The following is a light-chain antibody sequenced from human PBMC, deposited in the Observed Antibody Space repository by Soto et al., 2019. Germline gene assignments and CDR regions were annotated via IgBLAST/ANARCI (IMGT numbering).Light chain of an antibody. J-gene: IGLJ3*02. CDR1: SSNIGSNT. Sequence: QSVLTQPPSASGTPGQRVTISCSGSSSNIGSNTVNWYQQLPGTAPKLLIDSNNQRPSGVPDRFSGSKSGTSASLAISGLQSEDEADYYCAAWDDSVNGWVFGGGTKLTVL. V-gene: IGLV1-44*01. CDR3: AAWDDSVNGWV. CDR2: SNN.